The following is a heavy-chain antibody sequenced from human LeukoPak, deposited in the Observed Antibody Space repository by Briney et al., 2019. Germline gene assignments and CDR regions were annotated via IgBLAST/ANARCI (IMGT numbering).Heavy chain of an antibody. V-gene: IGHV4-59*01. Sequence: PSETLSLTCAVSDGSIKDYYRSWIRQPPGKGLEWIGYIYFHGTTTYNPSLRGRGTISLDTSNNHFSLILTSVTPSDTAAYYCARAKDSRSRIFDSWGQGTLVTVSS. J-gene: IGHJ4*02. D-gene: IGHD3-16*02. CDR1: DGSIKDYY. CDR2: IYFHGTT. CDR3: ARAKDSRSRIFDS.